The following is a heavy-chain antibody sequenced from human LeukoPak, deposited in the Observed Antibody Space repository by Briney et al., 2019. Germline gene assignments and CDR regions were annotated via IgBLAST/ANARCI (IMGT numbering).Heavy chain of an antibody. CDR1: GGSVSSGSYY. CDR3: ARVVGSRYYDSSGYLDY. D-gene: IGHD3-22*01. Sequence: PSETLSLTCTVSGGSVSSGSYYWSWIRQPPGKGLEWIGYIYHSGSTYYNPSLKSRVTISVDTSKNQFSLKLSSVTAADTVVYYCARVVGSRYYDSSGYLDYWGQGTLVTVSS. V-gene: IGHV4-30-4*08. CDR2: IYHSGST. J-gene: IGHJ4*02.